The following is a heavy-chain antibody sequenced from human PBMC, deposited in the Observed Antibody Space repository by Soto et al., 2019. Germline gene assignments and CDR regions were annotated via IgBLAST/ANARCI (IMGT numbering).Heavy chain of an antibody. J-gene: IGHJ5*02. CDR3: AKVEAGYGDYVGWFDP. D-gene: IGHD4-17*01. V-gene: IGHV3-23*01. CDR1: GFTFSSYA. CDR2: ISGSGGST. Sequence: GGSLRLSCAASGFTFSSYAMSWVRQAPGKGLEWVSAISGSGGSTYYADSVKGRFTISRDNSKNTLYLQMNSLRAEDTAVYYCAKVEAGYGDYVGWFDPWGQGTLVTVSS.